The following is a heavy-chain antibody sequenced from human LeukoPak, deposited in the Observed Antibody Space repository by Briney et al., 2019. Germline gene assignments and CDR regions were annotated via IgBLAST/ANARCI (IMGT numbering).Heavy chain of an antibody. D-gene: IGHD6-13*01. Sequence: GGSLRLSCAASGFTFSSYAMSWVRQAPGKGLEWVSAISGSGGSTYYADSVKGRFTISRDNSKNTLYLQMNSLRAEDTAVYYCAKDPHTGLAAAGGLGAFDIWGQGTMVTVSS. V-gene: IGHV3-23*01. CDR1: GFTFSSYA. CDR2: ISGSGGST. J-gene: IGHJ3*02. CDR3: AKDPHTGLAAAGGLGAFDI.